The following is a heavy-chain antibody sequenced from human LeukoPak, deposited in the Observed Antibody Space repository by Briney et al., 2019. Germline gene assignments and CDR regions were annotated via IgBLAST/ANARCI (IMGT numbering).Heavy chain of an antibody. D-gene: IGHD3-22*01. V-gene: IGHV4-59*01. CDR2: ISYSGST. Sequence: SETLSLTCTVSGGSISRYYWSWIRQPPGKGLEWIGYISYSGSTKHNPSPMSRVTISVDTSKNQFSLKLSSATAADTAVYYCARLDYYHFDYWGQGTVVTVSS. CDR1: GGSISRYY. CDR3: ARLDYYHFDY. J-gene: IGHJ4*02.